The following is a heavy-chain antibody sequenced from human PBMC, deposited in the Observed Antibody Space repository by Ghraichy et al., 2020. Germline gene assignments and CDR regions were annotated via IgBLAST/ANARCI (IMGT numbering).Heavy chain of an antibody. J-gene: IGHJ4*02. D-gene: IGHD2-8*02. V-gene: IGHV3-11*06. Sequence: GGSLRLSCVASGFTFSDYFMSWIRKTPGKGLECISYISGHNVHTDYTDSVRGRFTFSRDNAQYSVYLEMNRLAAEDTGVYYCARVRGYFTGGSSLFDYWGLGTRVTVSS. CDR2: ISGHNVHT. CDR3: ARVRGYFTGGSSLFDY. CDR1: GFTFSDYF.